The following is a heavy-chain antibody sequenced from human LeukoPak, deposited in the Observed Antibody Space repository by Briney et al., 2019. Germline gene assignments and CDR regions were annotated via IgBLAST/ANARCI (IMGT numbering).Heavy chain of an antibody. CDR1: GGSISSSSYY. Sequence: PSETLSLTCTVSGGSISSSSYYWGWIRQPPGKGLEWIGSIYYSGSTYYNPSLKSRVTISVDTSKNQFSLKLSSVTAADTAVYYCARSLRFLEWLPHFDYWGQGTLVTVSS. V-gene: IGHV4-39*01. J-gene: IGHJ4*02. CDR3: ARSLRFLEWLPHFDY. D-gene: IGHD3-3*01. CDR2: IYYSGST.